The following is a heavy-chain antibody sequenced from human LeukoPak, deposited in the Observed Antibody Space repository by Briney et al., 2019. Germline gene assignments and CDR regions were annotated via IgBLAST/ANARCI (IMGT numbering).Heavy chain of an antibody. D-gene: IGHD3-10*01. CDR2: ISAYNGNT. CDR3: ARDFSLLWFGELSSSFDY. Sequence: ASVKVSCKASGYTFTSYGISWVRQAPGQGPEWMGWISAYNGNTNYAQKLQGRVTMTTDTSTSTAYMELRSLRSDDTAVYYCARDFSLLWFGELSSSFDYWGQGTLVTVSS. J-gene: IGHJ4*02. V-gene: IGHV1-18*01. CDR1: GYTFTSYG.